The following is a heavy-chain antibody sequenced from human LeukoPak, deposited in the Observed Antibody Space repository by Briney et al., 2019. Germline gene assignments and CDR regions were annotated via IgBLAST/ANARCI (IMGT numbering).Heavy chain of an antibody. J-gene: IGHJ4*02. CDR2: FSDGGGGT. V-gene: IGHV3-23*01. D-gene: IGHD3-10*01. Sequence: PGGSLRLSCVASGFTFSTYAMRWVRQAPGKRLECVSSFSDGGGGTYYADSVKGRFTISRDNSKNTLYLLMNSRRAEDTAIYYCANRGKYYFDYWGQGTLVTVSS. CDR3: ANRGKYYFDY. CDR1: GFTFSTYA.